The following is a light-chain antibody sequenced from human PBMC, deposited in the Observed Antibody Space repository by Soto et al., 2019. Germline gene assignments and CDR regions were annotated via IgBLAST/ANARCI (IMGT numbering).Light chain of an antibody. CDR3: QQSYYNPT. Sequence: DIQITQSPSSLSSSVVDRFTITCRASQSVSNYLHWYQQKPGKATNLLISDASSLQSGVPSRFSGSGSGTDFTLTISSLQREDFATYYCQQSYYNPTFGQGTKVDIK. CDR1: QSVSNY. J-gene: IGKJ1*01. CDR2: DAS. V-gene: IGKV1-39*01.